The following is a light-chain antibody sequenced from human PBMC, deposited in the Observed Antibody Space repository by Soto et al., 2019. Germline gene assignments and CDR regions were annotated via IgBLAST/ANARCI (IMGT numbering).Light chain of an antibody. Sequence: EIVMTQSPGTLSVAPGERATLSCRAGQGVTTNFAWYQQKSGQSPRLLIYDVSIRATGVPARFSGTGSETDFTLTISRLEPEDFAVYYCQQYGSSITFGQGTRLEIK. CDR2: DVS. CDR1: QGVTTN. J-gene: IGKJ5*01. CDR3: QQYGSSIT. V-gene: IGKV3-20*01.